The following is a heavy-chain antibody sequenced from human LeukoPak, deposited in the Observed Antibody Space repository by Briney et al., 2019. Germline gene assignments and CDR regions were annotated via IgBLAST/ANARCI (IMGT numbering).Heavy chain of an antibody. Sequence: SETLSLTCTVSGGSISSYYWSWIRQPPGKGLEWIGYIYYSGSTSYNPSLKSRVTISVDTSKNQFSLKLSSVTAADTAVYYCARGTYYYDSSGYYYRLDYFDYWGQGTLVTVSS. CDR1: GGSISSYY. J-gene: IGHJ4*02. CDR2: IYYSGST. CDR3: ARGTYYYDSSGYYYRLDYFDY. D-gene: IGHD3-22*01. V-gene: IGHV4-59*01.